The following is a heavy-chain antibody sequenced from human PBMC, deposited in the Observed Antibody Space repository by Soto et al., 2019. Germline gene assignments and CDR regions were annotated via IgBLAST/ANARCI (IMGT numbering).Heavy chain of an antibody. Sequence: QVQLQESGPGLVKPSETLSLTCTVSGDSISSYYWSWIRQPPGKGLEWIGYIYYSGSNNYNPSLKSRVTISVDRSKTQFSLKLNSVTAADTAVYYCARHGSSSWQEPPGVQHWGQGTLVTVSS. V-gene: IGHV4-59*08. D-gene: IGHD6-13*01. CDR2: IYYSGSN. J-gene: IGHJ1*01. CDR3: ARHGSSSWQEPPGVQH. CDR1: GDSISSYY.